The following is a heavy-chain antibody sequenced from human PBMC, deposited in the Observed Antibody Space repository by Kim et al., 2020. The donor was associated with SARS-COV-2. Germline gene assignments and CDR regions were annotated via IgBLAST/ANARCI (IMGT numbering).Heavy chain of an antibody. CDR2: ISFDGRNK. V-gene: IGHV3-30-3*01. D-gene: IGHD3-22*01. Sequence: GGSLRLSCAASGLTFDNSAMNWVRQAPGKGLEWVAVISFDGRNKAYSDSVQGRFTISRDNSKSTLHLQMSSLRVEDTAIYYCARGNYYESVSLSDYYNGLDFWGQGTTVTVSS. J-gene: IGHJ6*02. CDR3: ARGNYYESVSLSDYYNGLDF. CDR1: GLTFDNSA.